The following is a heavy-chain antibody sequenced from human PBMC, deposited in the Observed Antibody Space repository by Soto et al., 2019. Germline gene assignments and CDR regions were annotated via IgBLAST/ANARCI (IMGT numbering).Heavy chain of an antibody. CDR2: ISYDGSNK. CDR3: ATTYGGTSYYYYGMDV. Sequence: QVQLVESGGGVVQPGRSLRLSCAASGFTFSSYAMHWVRQAPGKGLEWVAVISYDGSNKYYADSVKGRFTISRDNSKKXLYRQMKSLRAEDTAVDYCATTYGGTSYYYYGMDVWGQGTTVTGSS. D-gene: IGHD2-15*01. J-gene: IGHJ6*02. V-gene: IGHV3-30-3*01. CDR1: GFTFSSYA.